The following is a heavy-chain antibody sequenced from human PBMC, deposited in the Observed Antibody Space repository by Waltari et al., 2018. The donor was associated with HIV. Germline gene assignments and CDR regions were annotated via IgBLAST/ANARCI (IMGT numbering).Heavy chain of an antibody. CDR2: ISSSSTTI. D-gene: IGHD6-6*01. CDR3: ARERFGSSYFGY. J-gene: IGHJ4*02. CDR1: VFTSSRYA. V-gene: IGHV3-48*04. Sequence: VQLVESGGAWVQPGGSLRLSCAASVFTSSRYAITWVRQAPGKGLEWVSYISSSSTTINYADSVKGRFTISRDNAKNLLYLQMSSLRAEDTAVYFCARERFGSSYFGYWGQGTLVTVSS.